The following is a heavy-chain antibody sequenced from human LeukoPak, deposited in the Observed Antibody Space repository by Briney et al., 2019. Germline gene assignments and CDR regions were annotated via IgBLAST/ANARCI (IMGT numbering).Heavy chain of an antibody. V-gene: IGHV3-21*01. J-gene: IGHJ4*02. Sequence: GGSLRLSCAASGFTFSTHSMNWVRQAPGKGLEWVSTISSSTSYVSYADSVKGRFTISRDNAKNSLYLQMNSLRAEDTAVYYCASDWYDTSTSYWGQGTLVTVSS. CDR2: ISSSTSYV. D-gene: IGHD3-9*01. CDR1: GFTFSTHS. CDR3: ASDWYDTSTSY.